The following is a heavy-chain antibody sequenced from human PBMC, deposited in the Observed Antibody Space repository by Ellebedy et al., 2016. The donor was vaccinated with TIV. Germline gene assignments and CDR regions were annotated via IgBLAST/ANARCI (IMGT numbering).Heavy chain of an antibody. V-gene: IGHV3-21*06. Sequence: GESLKISXAASKFTFSRYSMNWVRQAPGKGLEWVSSISSSSTYIYYADSVKGRFTISRDNTKNSLYLQMNSLRAEDTAVYYCAGPMVGVAGEIDYWGQGTLVTVPS. CDR1: KFTFSRYS. J-gene: IGHJ4*02. D-gene: IGHD6-19*01. CDR2: ISSSSTYI. CDR3: AGPMVGVAGEIDY.